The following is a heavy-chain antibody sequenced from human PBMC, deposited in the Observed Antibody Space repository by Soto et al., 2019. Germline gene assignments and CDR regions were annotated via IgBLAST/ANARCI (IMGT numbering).Heavy chain of an antibody. J-gene: IGHJ4*02. CDR1: GYTFTSYG. CDR3: ARPLYCSSTSCYTFDY. CDR2: ISAYNGNT. D-gene: IGHD2-2*01. Sequence: ASVKVSCKASGYTFTSYGISGVRQAPGQGLEWMGWISAYNGNTNYAQKLQGRVTMTTDTSTSTAYMELRSLRSDDTAVYYCARPLYCSSTSCYTFDYWGQGTLVTVSS. V-gene: IGHV1-18*01.